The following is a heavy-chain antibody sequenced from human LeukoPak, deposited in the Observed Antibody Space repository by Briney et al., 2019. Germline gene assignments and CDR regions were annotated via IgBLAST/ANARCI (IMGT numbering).Heavy chain of an antibody. Sequence: SSETLSLTCAVYGGSFSGYYWSWIRQPPGKGLEWIGEINHSGSTNYNPSLKSRVTISVDTSKNQFSLKLSSVTAADTAVYYCARGNIRFLAPWGQGTLVTVSS. CDR1: GGSFSGYY. CDR3: ARGNIRFLAP. J-gene: IGHJ4*02. CDR2: INHSGST. V-gene: IGHV4-34*01. D-gene: IGHD3-3*01.